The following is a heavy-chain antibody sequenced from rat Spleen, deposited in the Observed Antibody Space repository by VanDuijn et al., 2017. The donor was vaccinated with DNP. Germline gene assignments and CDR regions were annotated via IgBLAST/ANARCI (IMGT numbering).Heavy chain of an antibody. J-gene: IGHJ2*01. V-gene: IGHV3-1*01. Sequence: EVQLQASGPGLVKPSQSLSLTCSVTGHSISSNYWGWIRKFPGNKMEWMGYINYSGSTGYNPSLKSRISITRDTSNNQFFLQLNSVTTEDTATYCGASRPPPARGPFDYWGQGVTVTVSS. D-gene: IGHD1-4*01. CDR3: ASRPPPARGPFDY. CDR2: INYSGST. CDR1: GHSISSNY.